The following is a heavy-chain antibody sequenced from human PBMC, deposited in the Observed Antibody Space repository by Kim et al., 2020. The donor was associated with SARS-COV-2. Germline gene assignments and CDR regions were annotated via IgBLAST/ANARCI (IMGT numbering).Heavy chain of an antibody. D-gene: IGHD1-26*01. V-gene: IGHV3-48*04. Sequence: GGSLRLSCAASGFTFSSYSMNWVRQAPGKGLEWVSYISSSSSTIYYADSVKGRFTISRDNAKNSLYLQMNSLRAEDTAVYYCARDMWELGYGMDVWGQGTTVTVSS. CDR3: ARDMWELGYGMDV. J-gene: IGHJ6*02. CDR2: ISSSSSTI. CDR1: GFTFSSYS.